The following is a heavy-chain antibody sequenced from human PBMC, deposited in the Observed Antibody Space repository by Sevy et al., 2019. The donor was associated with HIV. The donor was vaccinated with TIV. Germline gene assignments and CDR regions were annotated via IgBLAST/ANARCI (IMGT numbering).Heavy chain of an antibody. CDR1: EFRLSNYA. J-gene: IGHJ4*02. V-gene: IGHV3-23*01. CDR2: ISGSGGSS. Sequence: GGFLRLSCVASEFRLSNYAMNWVRQAPGKGLEWVSGISGSGGSSYYADSVKGRFTISRDNCKNTLYLQMNSLRAEDTAMYYCAKDLYYDNSLFDYWGQGILVTVSS. CDR3: AKDLYYDNSLFDY. D-gene: IGHD3-22*01.